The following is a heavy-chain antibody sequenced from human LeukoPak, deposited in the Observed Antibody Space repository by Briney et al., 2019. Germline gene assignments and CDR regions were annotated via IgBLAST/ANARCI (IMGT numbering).Heavy chain of an antibody. Sequence: GGSLRLSCAASGFTFSSYGRSWVRQAPGKGLEWVSAISGSGVSTYYADSVKGRFTISRDNSKNTVYLQMNSLRGDDTAVYYCAKDDSSGYHDYWGQGTLVTVSS. CDR2: ISGSGVST. D-gene: IGHD3-22*01. CDR3: AKDDSSGYHDY. J-gene: IGHJ4*02. CDR1: GFTFSSYG. V-gene: IGHV3-23*01.